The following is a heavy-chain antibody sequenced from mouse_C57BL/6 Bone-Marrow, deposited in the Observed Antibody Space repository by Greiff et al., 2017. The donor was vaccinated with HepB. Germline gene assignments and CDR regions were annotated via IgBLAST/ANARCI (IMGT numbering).Heavy chain of an antibody. CDR2: INPNNGGT. J-gene: IGHJ4*01. CDR3: AKAPFYYGSRYYAMDY. CDR1: GYTFTDYN. D-gene: IGHD1-1*01. V-gene: IGHV1-22*01. Sequence: EVQLQQSGPELVKPGASVKMSCKASGYTFTDYNMHWVKQSHGKSLEWIGYINPNNGGTSYNQKFKGKATLTVNKSSSTAYMELRSLTSEDSAVYYCAKAPFYYGSRYYAMDYWGQGTSVTVSS.